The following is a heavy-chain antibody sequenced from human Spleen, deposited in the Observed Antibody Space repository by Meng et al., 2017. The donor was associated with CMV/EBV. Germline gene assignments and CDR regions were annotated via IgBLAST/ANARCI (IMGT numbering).Heavy chain of an antibody. J-gene: IGHJ4*02. CDR3: ARGAGTAMAPAGY. V-gene: IGHV3-48*04. D-gene: IGHD5-18*01. CDR1: GFTFSSYT. CDR2: IRTSSSGGSTI. Sequence: GESLKISCAASGFTFSSYTMNWVRQAPGEGLEWISYIRTSSSGGSTIYYADSVKGRFTISKDNAKSSLYLQMNSLRAEDTALYHCARGAGTAMAPAGYWGQGTLVTVSS.